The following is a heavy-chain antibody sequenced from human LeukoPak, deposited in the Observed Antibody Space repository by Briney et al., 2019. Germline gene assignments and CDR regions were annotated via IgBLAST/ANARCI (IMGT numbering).Heavy chain of an antibody. Sequence: GASVKVSCKASGGTFSSYAISWVRQAPGQGLEWMGGIIPIFGTANYAQKFQGRVTITADESTSTAYMEQSSLRSEDTAVYYCAREGVMTTVTTGPFDYWGQGTLVTVSS. CDR1: GGTFSSYA. D-gene: IGHD4-17*01. CDR3: AREGVMTTVTTGPFDY. V-gene: IGHV1-69*01. CDR2: IIPIFGTA. J-gene: IGHJ4*02.